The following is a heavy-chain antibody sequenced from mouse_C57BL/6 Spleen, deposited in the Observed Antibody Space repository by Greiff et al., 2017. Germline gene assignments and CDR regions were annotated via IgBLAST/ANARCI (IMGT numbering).Heavy chain of an antibody. D-gene: IGHD4-1*01. CDR3: ARGTGTYYYAMDY. Sequence: EVQLQESGGGLVKPGGSLKLSCAASGFTFSDYGMHWVRQAPEKGLEWVAYISSGSSTIYYAGTVKGRFTISRDNAKNTLFLQMTSLRSEDTAMYYCARGTGTYYYAMDYWGQGTSVTVSS. V-gene: IGHV5-17*01. J-gene: IGHJ4*01. CDR2: ISSGSSTI. CDR1: GFTFSDYG.